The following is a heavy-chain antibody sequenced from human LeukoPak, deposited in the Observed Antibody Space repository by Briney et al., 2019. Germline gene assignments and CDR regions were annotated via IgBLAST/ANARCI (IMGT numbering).Heavy chain of an antibody. CDR2: ITYNGANS. Sequence: GGSLRLSCVASGFTFSNFAMNWVRQAPGKGLEWVSSITYNGANSYYADSVKGRFTISRDSPKNTLYLQMNSLRAEDTAVYYCAKESVGYVPVDWGQGTLVIVSS. CDR1: GFTFSNFA. V-gene: IGHV3-23*01. CDR3: AKESVGYVPVD. J-gene: IGHJ4*02. D-gene: IGHD3-10*02.